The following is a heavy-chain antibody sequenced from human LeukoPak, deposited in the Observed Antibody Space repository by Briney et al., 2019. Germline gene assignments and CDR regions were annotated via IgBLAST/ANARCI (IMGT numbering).Heavy chain of an antibody. J-gene: IGHJ4*02. CDR2: IIPIFGTA. V-gene: IGHV1-69*13. CDR1: GGTFSSYA. Sequence: GASVKVSCKASGGTFSSYAIGWVRQAPGQGLEWMGGIIPIFGTANYAQKFQGRVTITADESTSTAYMELSSLRSEDTAVYYCAREKWYYGSGSYTSLDYWGQGTLVTVSS. CDR3: AREKWYYGSGSYTSLDY. D-gene: IGHD3-10*01.